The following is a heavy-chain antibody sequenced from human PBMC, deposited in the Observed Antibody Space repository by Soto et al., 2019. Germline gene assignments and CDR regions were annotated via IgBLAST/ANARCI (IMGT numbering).Heavy chain of an antibody. J-gene: IGHJ5*02. D-gene: IGHD6-19*01. V-gene: IGHV4-39*01. CDR1: GGSISSSSYY. CDR3: ASLIAVAETNWFDP. Sequence: GPGPGSSSETLSLTCTVSGGSISSSSYYWGWIRQPPGKGLEWIGSIYYSGSTYYNPSLTXRXTISVDTSKNQFSLKLSSVTAADTAVYYCASLIAVAETNWFDPWGQGTLVTVSS. CDR2: IYYSGST.